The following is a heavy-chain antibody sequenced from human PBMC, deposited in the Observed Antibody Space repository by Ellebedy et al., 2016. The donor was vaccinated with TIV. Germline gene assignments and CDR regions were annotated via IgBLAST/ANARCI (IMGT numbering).Heavy chain of an antibody. Sequence: GESLKISCVASGLTFGNNDMTWVRQAPGKGLEWVSTIAGTTTFYADSVKGRFTISRDDSKMTLYLQMSSLRAEDTALYYCTRDRVPANYGVDVWGQGTTVTVSS. V-gene: IGHV3-23*01. D-gene: IGHD2-2*01. J-gene: IGHJ6*02. CDR3: TRDRVPANYGVDV. CDR1: GLTFGNND. CDR2: IAGTTT.